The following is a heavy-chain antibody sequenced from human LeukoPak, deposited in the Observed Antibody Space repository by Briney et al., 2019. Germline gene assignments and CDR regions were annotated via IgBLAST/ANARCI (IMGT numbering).Heavy chain of an antibody. J-gene: IGHJ3*02. CDR1: GFTFSNYA. CDR3: AKTYMWSIDAFHI. Sequence: GGSLRLSCAASGFTFSNYAMSWVRQAPGKGLEWVSGITARADSTYYADSVEGRVTISRDNSKNTLFLQLNSLRAEDAAVYYCAKTYMWSIDAFHIWGQGTMVTVSS. CDR2: ITARADST. V-gene: IGHV3-23*01. D-gene: IGHD2-8*02.